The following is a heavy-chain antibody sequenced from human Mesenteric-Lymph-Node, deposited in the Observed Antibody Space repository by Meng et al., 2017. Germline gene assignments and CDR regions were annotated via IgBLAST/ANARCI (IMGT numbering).Heavy chain of an antibody. CDR2: IYYSGST. CDR3: ARDRYPGSSGWYGPLDY. Sequence: SETLSLTCTVSGGSISSSSYYWGWIRQPPGKGLEWIGSIYYSGSTYYNPSLKSRVTISVDTSKNQFSLKLSSVTAADTAVYYCARDRYPGSSGWYGPLDYWGQGTLVTSPQ. D-gene: IGHD6-19*01. CDR1: GGSISSSSYY. J-gene: IGHJ4*02. V-gene: IGHV4-39*07.